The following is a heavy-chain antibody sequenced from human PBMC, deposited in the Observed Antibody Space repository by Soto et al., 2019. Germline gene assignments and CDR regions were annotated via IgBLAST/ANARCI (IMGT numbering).Heavy chain of an antibody. V-gene: IGHV3-30*03. CDR1: GFTFSSYG. J-gene: IGHJ4*02. Sequence: QVQLVESGGGVVQPGRSLRLSCAASGFTFSSYGMHWVRQAPGKELEWVAVISYDGSNKYYADSVKGRFTISRDNSKNTLYLQMNSLRAEDTAVYYCATGGIAAAGGFDYWGQGTLVTVSS. CDR2: ISYDGSNK. D-gene: IGHD6-13*01. CDR3: ATGGIAAAGGFDY.